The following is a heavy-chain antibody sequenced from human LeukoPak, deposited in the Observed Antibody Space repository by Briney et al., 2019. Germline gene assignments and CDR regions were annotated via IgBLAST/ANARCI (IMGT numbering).Heavy chain of an antibody. J-gene: IGHJ4*02. V-gene: IGHV4-34*01. Sequence: SDTLSLTRAVYGGAETGHHWNWTRQYEAKGLEYIGEVNHRGTTNYNTSLTSRGTISVDTFNNQFFLKLTSVTAAGTAVYYCARDPTTVVALPYYFDFWGQGTLVSVSS. CDR2: VNHRGTT. CDR1: GGAETGHH. CDR3: ARDPTTVVALPYYFDF. D-gene: IGHD4-23*01.